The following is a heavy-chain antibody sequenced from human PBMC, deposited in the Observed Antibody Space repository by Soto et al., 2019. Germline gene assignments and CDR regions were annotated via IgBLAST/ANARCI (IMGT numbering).Heavy chain of an antibody. D-gene: IGHD4-17*01. CDR3: ARDLSPLHYGGNSEGDY. CDR1: GYTFTSYY. Sequence: GASVNVSCKASGYTFTSYYMHWVRQAPGQGLEWMGIINPSGGSTSYAQKFQGRVTMTRDTSTSTVYMELSSLRSEDTAVYYCARDLSPLHYGGNSEGDYWGQGTLVTVSS. J-gene: IGHJ4*02. V-gene: IGHV1-46*01. CDR2: INPSGGST.